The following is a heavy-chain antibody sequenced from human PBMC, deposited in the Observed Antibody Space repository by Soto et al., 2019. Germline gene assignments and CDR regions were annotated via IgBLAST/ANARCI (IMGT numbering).Heavy chain of an antibody. V-gene: IGHV3-30*18. CDR2: ISYDGSHK. D-gene: IGHD4-4*01. CDR3: AKRRGDHSNYSWGIDV. J-gene: IGHJ6*02. CDR1: GFPFRRYS. Sequence: PGGSRIISWAPPGFPFRRYSLYSVPQAPRLGLRWVTVISYDGSHKYYADSVKGRFTISRDNSKNTVYLEMNSLRDEDTAVYYCAKRRGDHSNYSWGIDVWGQGTTVTVSS.